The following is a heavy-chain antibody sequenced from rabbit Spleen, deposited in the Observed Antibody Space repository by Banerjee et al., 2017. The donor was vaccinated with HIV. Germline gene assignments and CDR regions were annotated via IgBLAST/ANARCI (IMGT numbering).Heavy chain of an antibody. J-gene: IGHJ6*01. Sequence: QEQLVESGGGLVKPEGSLTLTCKASGFSFSDRDVMCWVRQAPGKGLEWIACINASTGKPVYATWASGRFTISRTSSTTVTLRMTSLTAADTATYFCARDTGSSFSSYGMDLWGPGTLVTVS. CDR2: INASTGKP. V-gene: IGHV1S45*01. CDR3: ARDTGSSFSSYGMDL. D-gene: IGHD8-1*01. CDR1: GFSFSDRDV.